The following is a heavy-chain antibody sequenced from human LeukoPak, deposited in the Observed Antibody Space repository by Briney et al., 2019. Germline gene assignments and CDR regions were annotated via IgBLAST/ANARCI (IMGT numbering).Heavy chain of an antibody. J-gene: IGHJ6*03. CDR3: ASARYSYGSYYYYYMDV. D-gene: IGHD5-18*01. Sequence: PSETLSLTCTVSGGSISSGSYYWSWIRQPAGKGLEWIGRIYTSGSANCNPSLKSRVTISVDTSKNQFSLKLSSVTAADTAVYYCASARYSYGSYYYYYMDVWGKGTTVTVSS. CDR1: GGSISSGSYY. V-gene: IGHV4-61*02. CDR2: IYTSGSA.